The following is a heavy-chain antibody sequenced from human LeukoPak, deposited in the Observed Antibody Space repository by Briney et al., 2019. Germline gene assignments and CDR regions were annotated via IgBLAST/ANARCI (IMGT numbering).Heavy chain of an antibody. CDR3: ARVLWRDYGSGSSYYYYGMDA. CDR1: GFTFSSYA. J-gene: IGHJ6*02. CDR2: ISYDGSNK. V-gene: IGHV3-30*04. D-gene: IGHD3-10*01. Sequence: PGGSLRLSCAASGFTFSSYAMHWVRQAPGKGLEWVAVISYDGSNKYYADSVKGRFTISRDNSKNTLYLQMNSLRAEDTAVYYCARVLWRDYGSGSSYYYYGMDAWGQGTTVTVSS.